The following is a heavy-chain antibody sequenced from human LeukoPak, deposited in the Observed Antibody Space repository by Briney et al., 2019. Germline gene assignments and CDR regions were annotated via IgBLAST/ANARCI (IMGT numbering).Heavy chain of an antibody. Sequence: GGSLRLSCAASGFTFSSYSMNWVRQAPGKGLEWVSSISSASTYIYYADSVKGRFTISRDNAKNSLYLQMNSLRVEDTAVYYCARGSGSYDYWGQGTLVTVSS. CDR3: ARGSGSYDY. V-gene: IGHV3-21*01. CDR1: GFTFSSYS. D-gene: IGHD1-26*01. CDR2: ISSASTYI. J-gene: IGHJ4*02.